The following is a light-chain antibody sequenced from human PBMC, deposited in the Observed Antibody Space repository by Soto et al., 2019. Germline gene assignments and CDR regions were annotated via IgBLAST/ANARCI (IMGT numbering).Light chain of an antibody. Sequence: QSALTQPPSASGSPGQSITISCTGTSSDVGAFNYVSWHQQHPGKAPKLMIFEINKRPSGVPDRFSGSKSGNTASLTVSGLQAEDEADYYCSSYAGINIYVFGGGTKVTVL. J-gene: IGLJ1*01. CDR1: SSDVGAFNY. CDR2: EIN. CDR3: SSYAGINIYV. V-gene: IGLV2-8*01.